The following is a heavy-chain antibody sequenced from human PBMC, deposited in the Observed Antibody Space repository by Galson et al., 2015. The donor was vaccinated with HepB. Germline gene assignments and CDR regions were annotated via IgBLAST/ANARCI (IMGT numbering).Heavy chain of an antibody. CDR2: IYHSGSS. V-gene: IGHV4-4*02. J-gene: IGHJ4*02. D-gene: IGHD3-16*01. Sequence: SETLSLTCAVSGGSISSSNWWSWVRQPPGKGLEWIGEIYHSGSSNYNPSLKSRVTISVDKSKNQFSLKLSSVTAADTAVYYCARVSWVKGGERKEYWGQGTLVTVSS. CDR1: GGSISSSNW. CDR3: ARVSWVKGGERKEY.